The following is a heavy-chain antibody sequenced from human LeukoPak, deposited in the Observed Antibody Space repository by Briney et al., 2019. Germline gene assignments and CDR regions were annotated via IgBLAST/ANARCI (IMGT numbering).Heavy chain of an antibody. CDR1: GFTFSSYA. CDR3: AKILSSWYPGFDY. J-gene: IGHJ4*02. CDR2: ISRSGGST. D-gene: IGHD6-13*01. Sequence: PGGSLRLSCAASGFTFSSYAMSWVRQAPAKGLEWVSAISRSGGSTYYADSLKGRFTISRDNSKNTLYLQMNSLRAEDTAVYYCAKILSSWYPGFDYWGQGTLVTVSS. V-gene: IGHV3-23*01.